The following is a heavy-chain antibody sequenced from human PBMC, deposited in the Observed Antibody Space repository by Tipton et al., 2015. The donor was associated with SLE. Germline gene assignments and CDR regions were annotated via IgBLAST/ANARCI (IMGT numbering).Heavy chain of an antibody. J-gene: IGHJ5*01. CDR3: ATHRRWSSPLDS. V-gene: IGHV1-18*04. D-gene: IGHD2-15*01. CDR2: FSPYRGNT. CDR1: GYTFTSYG. Sequence: QLVQSGAEVKKPGASVKVSCKASGYTFTSYGISWVRQAPGQGLEWIGWFSPYRGNTNPAQNLQGRVTMTADTSTSTAYMELRSLRSDDTAVYYCATHRRWSSPLDSWGQGTLVTVSS.